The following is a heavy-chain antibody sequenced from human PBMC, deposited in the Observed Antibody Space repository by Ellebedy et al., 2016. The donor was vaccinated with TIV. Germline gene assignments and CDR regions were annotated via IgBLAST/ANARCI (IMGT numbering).Heavy chain of an antibody. J-gene: IGHJ1*01. CDR3: ARGHYTVTTSISFQH. CDR1: GGSISSGGYY. Sequence: SETLSLTXTVSGGSISSGGYYWSWIRQHPGKGLEWIGYIYYSGSTYYNPSLKSRVTISVDTSKNQFSLKLSSVTAADTAVYYCARGHYTVTTSISFQHWGQGTLVTVSS. D-gene: IGHD4-17*01. CDR2: IYYSGST. V-gene: IGHV4-31*03.